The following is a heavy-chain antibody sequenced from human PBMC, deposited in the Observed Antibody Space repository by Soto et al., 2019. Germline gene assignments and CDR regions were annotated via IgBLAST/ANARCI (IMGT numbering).Heavy chain of an antibody. CDR1: GFTFSSFG. V-gene: IGHV3-33*01. CDR3: ARYLGSGMDV. CDR2: IWFDGSDK. D-gene: IGHD3-16*01. J-gene: IGHJ6*02. Sequence: QVQMVESGGGVVQPGRSLRLSCAASGFTFSSFGMHWVRQAPGKGLEWVAFIWFDGSDKYYTDSVKGRFTIARDNSKNTLYLQMNSLRVEDSAGYHCARYLGSGMDVWGHGTTVTFS.